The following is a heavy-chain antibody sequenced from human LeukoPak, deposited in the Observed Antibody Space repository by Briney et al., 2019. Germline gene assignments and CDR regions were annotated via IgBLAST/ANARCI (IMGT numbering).Heavy chain of an antibody. CDR3: ARDPGFGTAGHNWFDP. CDR1: GFTFSDYY. CDR2: ISSSGSTI. J-gene: IGHJ5*02. Sequence: GGSLRLSCAASGFTFSDYYMSWIRQAPGKGLEWVSYISSSGSTIYYADSVKGRFTISRDNAKNSLYLQMNSLRAEDTAVYYCARDPGFGTAGHNWFDPWGQGTLVTVSS. V-gene: IGHV3-11*04. D-gene: IGHD6-13*01.